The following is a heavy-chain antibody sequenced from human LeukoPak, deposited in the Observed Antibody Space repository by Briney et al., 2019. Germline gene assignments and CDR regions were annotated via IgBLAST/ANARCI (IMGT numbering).Heavy chain of an antibody. Sequence: GESLKISCKGSGYSFSIYWIGWVRPRPGKGLEWMGIIYPGDSQTRYSPSFQGQVTISADKSTSTAYLQWSSLKASDTAMYYCAKATTVASWGYFQHWGQGTLVSVSS. J-gene: IGHJ1*01. CDR2: IYPGDSQT. CDR3: AKATTVASWGYFQH. CDR1: GYSFSIYW. D-gene: IGHD4-23*01. V-gene: IGHV5-51*03.